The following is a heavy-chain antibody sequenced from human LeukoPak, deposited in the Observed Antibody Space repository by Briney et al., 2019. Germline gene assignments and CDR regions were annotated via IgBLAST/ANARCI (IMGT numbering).Heavy chain of an antibody. V-gene: IGHV1-46*01. Sequence: ASVKVSCKASGYTFTGYYMHWVRQAPGQGLEWMGIINPSGGSTSYAQKFQGRVTMTRDMSTSTVYMELSSLRSEDTAVYYCAREHETYYYDSNGLDYWGQGTLVTVSS. CDR1: GYTFTGYY. CDR2: INPSGGST. J-gene: IGHJ4*02. D-gene: IGHD3-22*01. CDR3: AREHETYYYDSNGLDY.